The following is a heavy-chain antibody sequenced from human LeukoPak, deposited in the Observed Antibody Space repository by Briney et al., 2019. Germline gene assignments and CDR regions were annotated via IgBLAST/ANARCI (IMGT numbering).Heavy chain of an antibody. Sequence: ASVKVSCKASGYTFTSYGISWVRQAPGQGLEWMGWISAYNGNTNYAQKLRSRVTMTTDTSTSTAYMELRSLRSDDTAVYYCARPTFGGVIVPDDYWGQGTLVTVSS. J-gene: IGHJ4*02. V-gene: IGHV1-18*01. CDR3: ARPTFGGVIVPDDY. CDR1: GYTFTSYG. D-gene: IGHD3-16*02. CDR2: ISAYNGNT.